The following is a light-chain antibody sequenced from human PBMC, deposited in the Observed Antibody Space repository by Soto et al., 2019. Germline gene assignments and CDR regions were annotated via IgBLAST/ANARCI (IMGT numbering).Light chain of an antibody. CDR2: GAS. CDR3: QQSGSSLWT. Sequence: EIVLTQSPCTLSLSPWERATLSCRASQSISSSYLAWFQQKPGQAPRLLIYGASSRATGIPDRFSGSGSGTDFTLTISRLDPEDFAVYYCQQSGSSLWTFGQGTKV. CDR1: QSISSSY. J-gene: IGKJ1*01. V-gene: IGKV3-20*01.